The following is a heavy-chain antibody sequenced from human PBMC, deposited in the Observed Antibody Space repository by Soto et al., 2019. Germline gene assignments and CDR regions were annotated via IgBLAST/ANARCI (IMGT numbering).Heavy chain of an antibody. V-gene: IGHV4-31*03. J-gene: IGHJ4*02. D-gene: IGHD5-12*01. Sequence: SETLSLTCTVSGGSISSGGYYWSWIRQHPGKGLEWIGYIYYSGSTYYNPSLKSRVTISVDTSKNQFSLKLSSVTAADTAVYYCARDVRRAGGYDLFDYWGQGTLVTVSS. CDR3: ARDVRRAGGYDLFDY. CDR2: IYYSGST. CDR1: GGSISSGGYY.